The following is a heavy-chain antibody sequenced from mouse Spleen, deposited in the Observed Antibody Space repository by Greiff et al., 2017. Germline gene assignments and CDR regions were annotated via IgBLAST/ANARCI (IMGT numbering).Heavy chain of an antibody. CDR3: TTGITTVLYAMDY. J-gene: IGHJ4*01. Sequence: EVQLQQSGAELVRPGASVKLSCTASGFNIKDDYMHWVKQRPEQGLEWIGWIDPENGDTEYASKFQGKATITADTSSNTAYLQLSSLTSEDTAVYYCTTGITTVLYAMDYWGQGTSVTVSS. V-gene: IGHV14-4*01. D-gene: IGHD1-1*01. CDR2: IDPENGDT. CDR1: GFNIKDDY.